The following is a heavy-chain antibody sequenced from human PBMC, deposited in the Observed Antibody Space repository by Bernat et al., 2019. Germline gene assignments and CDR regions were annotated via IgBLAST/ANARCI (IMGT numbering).Heavy chain of an antibody. V-gene: IGHV3-15*01. CDR1: GFTFSNAW. D-gene: IGHD3-22*01. CDR2: IKSKTDGGTT. J-gene: IGHJ4*02. CDR3: TTDWVYYDSSGYYSEHDY. Sequence: EVQLVESGGGLVKPGGSLRLSCAASGFTFSNAWMSWVRQAPGKGLEWVGRIKSKTDGGTTDYAAPVKGRFTISRDDSKNTLYLQMNSLKTEHTAVYYCTTDWVYYDSSGYYSEHDYWGQGTLVTVSS.